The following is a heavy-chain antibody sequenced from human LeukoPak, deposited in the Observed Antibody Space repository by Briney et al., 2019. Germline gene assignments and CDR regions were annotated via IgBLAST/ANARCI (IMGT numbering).Heavy chain of an antibody. CDR3: SIGRAMLDY. Sequence: SETLSLTCTVSGGSISSYYWSWIRQPPGKGLEWIGHIYNSGSTNYNPSLKSRVTISVDTSKNQFSLKLISVIAADTAVYYCSIGRAMLDYWGQGTLVTVSS. V-gene: IGHV4-59*01. CDR2: IYNSGST. J-gene: IGHJ4*02. CDR1: GGSISSYY.